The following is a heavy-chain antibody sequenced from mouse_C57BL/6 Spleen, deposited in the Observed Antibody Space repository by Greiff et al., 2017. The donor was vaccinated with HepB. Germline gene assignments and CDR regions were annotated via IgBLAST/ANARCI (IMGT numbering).Heavy chain of an antibody. CDR3: TRTFYY. V-gene: IGHV1-15*01. J-gene: IGHJ2*01. Sequence: VQLKESGAELVRPGASVTLSCKASGYTFTDYEMHWVKQTPVHGLEWIGAIDPETGGTAYNQKFKGKAILTADKSSSTAYMELRSLTSEDSAVYYCTRTFYYWGQGTTLTVSS. CDR1: GYTFTDYE. CDR2: IDPETGGT.